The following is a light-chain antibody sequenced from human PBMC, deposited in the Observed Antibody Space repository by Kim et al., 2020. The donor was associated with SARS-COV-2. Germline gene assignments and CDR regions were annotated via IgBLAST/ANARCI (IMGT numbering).Light chain of an antibody. Sequence: QSALTQPRSVSGSPGQSVTISCTGTSSDVGEYNSVSWYQQHPGKAPKVIIFDVSERPSGVPDRFSGSKSGNTASLTISGLQAEDEADYQCCSYAGRNTFVFGTGTKVTVL. CDR2: DVS. CDR1: SSDVGEYNS. V-gene: IGLV2-11*02. CDR3: CSYAGRNTFV. J-gene: IGLJ1*01.